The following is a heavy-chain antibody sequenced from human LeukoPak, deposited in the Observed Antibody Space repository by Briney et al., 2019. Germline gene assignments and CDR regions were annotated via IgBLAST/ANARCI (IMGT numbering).Heavy chain of an antibody. V-gene: IGHV3-53*01. Sequence: GGSLRLSCAASGFTVSSNYMSWVRQAPGKGLEWVSVIYSGGSTYYADSVKGRFTISREDSRNTLYLQMSSLKTEDTAVYYCVTASTLWSGDLGVSWGQGTLVTVSS. CDR3: VTASTLWSGDLGVS. D-gene: IGHD3-10*01. J-gene: IGHJ5*02. CDR1: GFTVSSNY. CDR2: IYSGGST.